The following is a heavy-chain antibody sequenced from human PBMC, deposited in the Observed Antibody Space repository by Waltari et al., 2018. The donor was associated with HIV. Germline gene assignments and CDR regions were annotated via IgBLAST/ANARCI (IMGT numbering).Heavy chain of an antibody. V-gene: IGHV4-39*02. D-gene: IGHD2-8*01. CDR2: VYYHGST. CDR3: ARGYCSSRACYTGSWFDP. CDR1: GGAIRVNSCY. Sequence: QLQLQESGPGLVKPSETVSLICTVSGGAIRVNSCYWGWVRQPPGKGLEWIGSVYYHGSTYYNPSLKSRVTISVDTPKNHFSLKLTSMTATDSAVYYCARGYCSSRACYTGSWFDPWGQGTLVTVSS. J-gene: IGHJ5*02.